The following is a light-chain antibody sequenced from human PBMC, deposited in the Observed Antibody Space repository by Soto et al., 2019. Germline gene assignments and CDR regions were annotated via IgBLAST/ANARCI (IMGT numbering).Light chain of an antibody. V-gene: IGKV3-20*01. CDR1: ESINSSY. Sequence: MVLTQSPGTLSLSPGERATLSCRASESINSSYLAWYRQKPGQAPRLLIYGASYRAAGIPDRFSGSGSGTDFTLTISRLEPEDFAVFYCQQYGDSLPWTFGQGTKVDIK. CDR2: GAS. J-gene: IGKJ1*01. CDR3: QQYGDSLPWT.